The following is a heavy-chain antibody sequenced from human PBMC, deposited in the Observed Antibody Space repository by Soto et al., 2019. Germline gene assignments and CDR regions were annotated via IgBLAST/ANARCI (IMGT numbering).Heavy chain of an antibody. CDR3: ESSPSISGSYQNEERYYYYYGMDV. D-gene: IGHD1-26*01. CDR1: GGSFSGYY. Sequence: SETLSLTCAVYGGSFSGYYWSWIRQPPGKGLEWIGEINHSGSTNYNPSLKSRVTISVDTSKNQFSLKLSSVTAADTAVYYCESSPSISGSYQNEERYYYYYGMDVWGQGTTVTVS. J-gene: IGHJ6*02. CDR2: INHSGST. V-gene: IGHV4-34*01.